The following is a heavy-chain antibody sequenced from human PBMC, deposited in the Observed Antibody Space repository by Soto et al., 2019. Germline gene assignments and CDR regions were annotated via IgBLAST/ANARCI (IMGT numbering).Heavy chain of an antibody. CDR2: IRSKANNYAT. D-gene: IGHD2-21*02. CDR3: AKQIYGGNS. J-gene: IGHJ4*02. V-gene: IGHV3-73*01. Sequence: GGSLRLSCATSGFTFSASAMHWVRQVSGKGLEWIARIRSKANNYATTYAASVKGRFTISRDDSENTVYLQMNSLKTEDTAIYYCAKQIYGGNSWGQGTLVTVSS. CDR1: GFTFSASA.